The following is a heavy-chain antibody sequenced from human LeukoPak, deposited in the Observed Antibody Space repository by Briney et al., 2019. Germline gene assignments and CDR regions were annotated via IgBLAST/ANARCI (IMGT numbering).Heavy chain of an antibody. J-gene: IGHJ5*02. CDR2: IWYDGSNK. CDR1: GFTFSSYG. Sequence: GRSLGLSCAASGFTFSSYGMHWVRQAPGKGLEWVAVIWYDGSNKYYADSVKGRFTISRDNSKNTLYLQMNSLRAEDTAVYYCAKGLSYYDSSGPFDPWGQGTLVTVSS. D-gene: IGHD3-22*01. CDR3: AKGLSYYDSSGPFDP. V-gene: IGHV3-33*06.